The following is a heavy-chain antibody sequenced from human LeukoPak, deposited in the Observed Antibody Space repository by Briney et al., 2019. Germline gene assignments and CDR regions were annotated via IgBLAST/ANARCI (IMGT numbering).Heavy chain of an antibody. CDR3: ARTHDFWTTRKGDYFDP. CDR2: ISGYNGNT. D-gene: IGHD3-3*01. J-gene: IGHJ4*02. Sequence: ASVTVSFKASGYTFGSYYIRWVRQAPGQGLAWMGWISGYNGNTNYAQRFQDRITMTVDKSTTTVYMELNSLRSDDTAVYYCARTHDFWTTRKGDYFDPWGQGTLVTVSS. CDR1: GYTFGSYY. V-gene: IGHV1-18*01.